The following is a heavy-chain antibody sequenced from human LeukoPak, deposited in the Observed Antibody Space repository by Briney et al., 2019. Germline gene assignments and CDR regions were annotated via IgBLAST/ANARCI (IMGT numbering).Heavy chain of an antibody. CDR1: GFTFSSFG. D-gene: IGHD3-10*01. CDR3: AKGQLLLWFGESDYYYGMDV. V-gene: IGHV3-30*18. CDR2: ISDDGSNQ. J-gene: IGHJ6*02. Sequence: GGSLRLSCAASGFTFSSFGIHWVRQAPGKGLEWVAVISDDGSNQHYADSVKGRLTISRDNSKNTLYLQMNSLRAEDTAVYYCAKGQLLLWFGESDYYYGMDVWGQGTTVTVSS.